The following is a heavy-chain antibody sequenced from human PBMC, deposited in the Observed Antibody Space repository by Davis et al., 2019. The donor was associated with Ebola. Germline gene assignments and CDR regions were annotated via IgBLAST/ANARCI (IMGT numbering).Heavy chain of an antibody. CDR3: AGDWISQRNNCFDP. CDR2: IFPGYSDT. Sequence: GESLKISCKGSGYRFISYWVAWVRQKPGKGLEWMGIIFPGYSDTRYSPSFQGQVTISADKSISTAYLQWSSLKASDTAIYYCAGDWISQRNNCFDPWGQGTLVTVSS. D-gene: IGHD1-1*01. J-gene: IGHJ5*02. CDR1: GYRFISYW. V-gene: IGHV5-51*01.